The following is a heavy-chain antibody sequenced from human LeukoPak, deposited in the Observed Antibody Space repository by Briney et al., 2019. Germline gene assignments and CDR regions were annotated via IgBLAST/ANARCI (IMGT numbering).Heavy chain of an antibody. J-gene: IGHJ4*02. CDR1: GYSFTSYW. V-gene: IGHV5-51*01. Sequence: GESLKISCNGSGYSFTSYWIGWVLQMPGKGLEYMGIIHPGDSDTRYSPSFQGQVTISVYRSSSTAYIQWSRLKASDTAMYYCATHPGGLQSGFDNWGQGTLVTVSS. CDR3: ATHPGGLQSGFDN. D-gene: IGHD5-24*01. CDR2: IHPGDSDT.